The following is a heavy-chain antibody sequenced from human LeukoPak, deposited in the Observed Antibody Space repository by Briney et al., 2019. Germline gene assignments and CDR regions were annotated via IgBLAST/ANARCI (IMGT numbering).Heavy chain of an antibody. V-gene: IGHV3-9*01. D-gene: IGHD5-12*01. CDR1: GFTFDDYA. Sequence: GRSLRLSCAASGFTFDDYAMHWVRQAPGKGLEWVSGISWSSGSIGYADSVKGRFTISRDNAKNSLYLQMDSLRAEDTALYYCAKGFDSGYTYYFDYWGQGTLVTVSS. CDR3: AKGFDSGYTYYFDY. J-gene: IGHJ4*02. CDR2: ISWSSGSI.